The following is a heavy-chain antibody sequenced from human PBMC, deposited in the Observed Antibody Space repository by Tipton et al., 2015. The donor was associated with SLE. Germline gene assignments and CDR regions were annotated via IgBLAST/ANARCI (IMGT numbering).Heavy chain of an antibody. CDR3: ARVFKLGVYFDL. CDR1: GFTFSSYW. J-gene: IGHJ2*01. CDR2: ISSSSSYT. D-gene: IGHD7-27*01. Sequence: GSLRLSCAASGFTFSSYWMSWVRQAPGKGLEWVSYISSSSSYTNYADSVKGRFTISRDNAKNSLYLQMNSLRAEDTAVYYCARVFKLGVYFDLWGRGTLVTVSS. V-gene: IGHV3-11*03.